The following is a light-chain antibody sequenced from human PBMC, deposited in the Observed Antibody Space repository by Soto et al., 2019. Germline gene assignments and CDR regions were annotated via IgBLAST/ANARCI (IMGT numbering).Light chain of an antibody. CDR3: QQYGCSLPYT. CDR2: DSS. CDR1: QSVTSSY. J-gene: IGKJ2*01. Sequence: EIVLTQSPGTLSLSPGERATLSCRASQSVTSSYLAWYQQKPGQAPRLLISDSSSKAAGIPDRFSGSGSGTDFTLTISRLEPEDFAVYSCQQYGCSLPYTFGQGTKLEIK. V-gene: IGKV3-20*01.